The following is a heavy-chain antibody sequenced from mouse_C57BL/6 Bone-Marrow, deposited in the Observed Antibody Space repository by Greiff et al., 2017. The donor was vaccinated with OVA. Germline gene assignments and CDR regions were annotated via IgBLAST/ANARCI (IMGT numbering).Heavy chain of an antibody. CDR2: INPNYGTT. J-gene: IGHJ1*03. CDR1: GYSFTDYN. V-gene: IGHV1-39*01. CDR3: AFYYGSSYRYFDV. Sequence: VVEPGASVKISCKASGYSFTDYNMNWVKQSNGKSLEWIGVINPNYGTTSYNQKFNGKATLTVDQSSSTAYMQLNSLTSEDSAVYYCAFYYGSSYRYFDVWGTGTTVTVSS. D-gene: IGHD1-1*01.